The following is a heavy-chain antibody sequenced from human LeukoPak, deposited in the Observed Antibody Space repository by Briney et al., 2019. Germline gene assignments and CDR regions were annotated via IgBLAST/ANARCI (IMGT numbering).Heavy chain of an antibody. CDR2: IKSKTDGGTT. D-gene: IGHD2-2*02. Sequence: GGSLRLSCAASGFTFSNAWMSWVRQAPGKGLEWVGRIKSKTDGGTTDYAAPVKGRFTISRDDSKNTLYLQMNSLKTEDTAVYYCTTDLLYCSSTSCYMDFDYWGQGTLVTVSS. V-gene: IGHV3-15*01. CDR1: GFTFSNAW. CDR3: TTDLLYCSSTSCYMDFDY. J-gene: IGHJ4*02.